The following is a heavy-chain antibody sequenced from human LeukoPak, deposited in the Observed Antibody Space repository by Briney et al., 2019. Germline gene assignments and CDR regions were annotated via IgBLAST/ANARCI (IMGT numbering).Heavy chain of an antibody. CDR1: GGSISRYY. Sequence: SETLSLTCTVSGGSISRYYWSWIRQPPGKGLEWIGEINHSGSTNYNPSLKSRVTISVDTSKNQFSLKLSFVTAADTAVYYCARMVRGVIRARQYYYYMDVWGKGTTVTVSS. V-gene: IGHV4-34*01. J-gene: IGHJ6*03. CDR2: INHSGST. CDR3: ARMVRGVIRARQYYYYMDV. D-gene: IGHD3-10*01.